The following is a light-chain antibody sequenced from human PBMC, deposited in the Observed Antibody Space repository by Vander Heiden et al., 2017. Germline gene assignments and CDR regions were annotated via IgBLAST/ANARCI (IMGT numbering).Light chain of an antibody. J-gene: IGKJ4*01. V-gene: IGKV4-1*01. CDR1: QSVLYSSNNKNY. Sequence: DIVMTQSPDSLAVSLGERATLICKASQSVLYSSNNKNYLAWYQQKPGQPPKLLFYWASTRESGVPDRFSGSGSGTDFTLTISSLQAEDVAVYYCQQYYSTPLTFGGGTKVEIK. CDR2: WAS. CDR3: QQYYSTPLT.